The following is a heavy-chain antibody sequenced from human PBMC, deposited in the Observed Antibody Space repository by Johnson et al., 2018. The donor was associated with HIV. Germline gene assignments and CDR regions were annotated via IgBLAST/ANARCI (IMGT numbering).Heavy chain of an antibody. CDR3: ARDHNYYGSGSYSDAFDF. J-gene: IGHJ3*01. CDR1: GFTLDDYD. D-gene: IGHD3-10*01. Sequence: VQLVESGGGVVRPGGSLRLSCVASGFTLDDYDMSWVRQAPGKGLEWVCGFYRNGGSTGYADSLKGRFSISRDNSKNTLYLQMNSLRAEDTALYYCARDHNYYGSGSYSDAFDFWGQGTMVTVSS. CDR2: FYRNGGST. V-gene: IGHV3-20*04.